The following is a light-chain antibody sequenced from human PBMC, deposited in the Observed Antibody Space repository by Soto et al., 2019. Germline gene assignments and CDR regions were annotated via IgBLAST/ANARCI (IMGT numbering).Light chain of an antibody. CDR2: EVS. Sequence: QSALTQPPSASGSPGQSVTISCTGTSSDVGGYNYVSWYQQHPGKAPKLMIYEVSKRPSGVPDRFSGSKSGNTASLTVSGLQAEDEADYYCSSYAGSNNPHVVFGGGTNLTVL. CDR1: SSDVGGYNY. J-gene: IGLJ2*01. CDR3: SSYAGSNNPHVV. V-gene: IGLV2-8*01.